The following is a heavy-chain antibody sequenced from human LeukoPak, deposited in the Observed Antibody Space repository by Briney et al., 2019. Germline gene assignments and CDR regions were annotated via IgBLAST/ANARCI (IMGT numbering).Heavy chain of an antibody. CDR2: INPNSGGT. J-gene: IGHJ4*02. CDR1: GYTFTGYY. D-gene: IGHD5-12*01. CDR3: ARLRYSGYDY. V-gene: IGHV1-2*02. Sequence: ASVKVSCKASGYTFTGYYMHWVRQAPGQGLEWMGWINPNSGGTNYAQNFQGRLTLTRNTSTTTAYMELSSLRSEDTAIYYCARLRYSGYDYWGQGSLVSVSS.